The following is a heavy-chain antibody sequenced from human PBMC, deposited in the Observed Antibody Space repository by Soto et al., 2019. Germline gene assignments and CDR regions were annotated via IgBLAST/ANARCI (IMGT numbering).Heavy chain of an antibody. CDR1: GYIFSNYG. D-gene: IGHD2-2*01. V-gene: IGHV1-18*01. CDR3: ATTTRLPAANWLPHWFDL. CDR2: ISAYNGKT. J-gene: IGHJ5*02. Sequence: QVQLVQPGGEVKEPGASVKISCKASGYIFSNYGISWVRQAPGQGLEWMAWISAYNGKTYYAQKVQDRVTVTTDTSTSTGYMEVRSLRSDDTAVYYCATTTRLPAANWLPHWFDLWGQGTLVTVSS.